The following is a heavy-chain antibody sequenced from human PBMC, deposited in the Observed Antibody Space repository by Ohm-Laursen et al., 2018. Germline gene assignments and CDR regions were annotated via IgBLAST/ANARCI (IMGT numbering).Heavy chain of an antibody. J-gene: IGHJ4*02. CDR3: VKSPWGVAAAAPLGH. D-gene: IGHD6-13*01. Sequence: SLRLSCAASGFTFDDYAMHWVRQAPGKGLEWVSGISWNGGTIGYVDSVKGRFTISRDNAKNSLYLQINSLRAEDTALYYCVKSPWGVAAAAPLGHWGQGTLVTVSS. V-gene: IGHV3-9*01. CDR1: GFTFDDYA. CDR2: ISWNGGTI.